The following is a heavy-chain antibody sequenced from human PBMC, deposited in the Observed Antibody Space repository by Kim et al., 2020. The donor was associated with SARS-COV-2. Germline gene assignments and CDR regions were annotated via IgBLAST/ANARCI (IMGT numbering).Heavy chain of an antibody. CDR2: INSDGSST. D-gene: IGHD3-10*01. Sequence: GGSLRLSCAASGFTFSSYWMHWVRQAPGKGLVWVSRINSDGSSTSYADSVKGRFTISRDNAKNTLYLQMNSLRAEDTAVYYCARGRVRGVTGPPCGWFDPWGQGTLVTVSS. J-gene: IGHJ5*02. V-gene: IGHV3-74*01. CDR3: ARGRVRGVTGPPCGWFDP. CDR1: GFTFSSYW.